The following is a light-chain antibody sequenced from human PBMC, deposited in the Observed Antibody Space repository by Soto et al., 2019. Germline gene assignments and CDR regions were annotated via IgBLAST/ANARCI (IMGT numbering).Light chain of an antibody. CDR2: AAS. V-gene: IGKV1-12*01. CDR1: QGISRW. J-gene: IGKJ1*01. Sequence: DIQMTQSPSSVSASVGDRVTITCRASQGISRWLAWYQQKPGKAPKLLIYAASNLQSGVPSRFSGSGSGTDFTLTISSLQPEDFATYYCQQASSFPWTFGQGTKVDIK. CDR3: QQASSFPWT.